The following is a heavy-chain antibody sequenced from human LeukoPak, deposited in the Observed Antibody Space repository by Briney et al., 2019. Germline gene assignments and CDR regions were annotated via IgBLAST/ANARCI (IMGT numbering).Heavy chain of an antibody. Sequence: PSETLSLTCTVSGASITSYYWNWIRQPPGKGLEWIGNIYYSGSTTYNPSLKSRVTISVDTSKNRFSLRVNSVTTADTALYYCALGAYCSGGSCYSWDPSDEYFQYWGQGTLVAVSS. V-gene: IGHV4-59*01. CDR1: GASITSYY. D-gene: IGHD2-15*01. J-gene: IGHJ1*01. CDR2: IYYSGST. CDR3: ALGAYCSGGSCYSWDPSDEYFQY.